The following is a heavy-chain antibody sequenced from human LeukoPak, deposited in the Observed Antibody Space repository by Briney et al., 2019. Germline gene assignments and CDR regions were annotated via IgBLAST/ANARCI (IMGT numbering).Heavy chain of an antibody. V-gene: IGHV3-53*01. J-gene: IGHJ4*02. CDR2: IYSGGST. CDR3: ARTYSSSWYREGRFDY. Sequence: PGGSLRLSCAASGFTVSSNYMSWVRQAPGKGLEWVSVIYSGGSTYYADSVKGRFTTSRDNSKNTVYLQMNSLRAEDTAVYYCARTYSSSWYREGRFDYWGQGTLVTVSS. CDR1: GFTVSSNY. D-gene: IGHD6-13*01.